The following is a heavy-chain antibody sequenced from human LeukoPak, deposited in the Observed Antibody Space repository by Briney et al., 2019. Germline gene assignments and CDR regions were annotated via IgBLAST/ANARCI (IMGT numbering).Heavy chain of an antibody. CDR2: IKGDGIST. Sequence: GGSLRLSCAASGFAFSSNWMHWVRHAPGQGLVWVSRIKGDGISTNYADSVKGRFTISRDIAKNTLYLQMNSLRAEDTGAYYCAKDHYWSIDYWGRGTLVTVSS. V-gene: IGHV3-74*01. CDR1: GFAFSSNW. CDR3: AKDHYWSIDY. J-gene: IGHJ4*02. D-gene: IGHD3-3*01.